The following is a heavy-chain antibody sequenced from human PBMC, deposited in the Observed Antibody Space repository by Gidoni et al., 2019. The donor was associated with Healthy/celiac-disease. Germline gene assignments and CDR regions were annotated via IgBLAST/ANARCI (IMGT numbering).Heavy chain of an antibody. J-gene: IGHJ6*02. CDR3: ARLTYHYDILTGGDYYGMDV. CDR1: GYSFTSYW. Sequence: EVQLVQSGAEVKKPGESLKISCKGSGYSFTSYWIGWVRQMPGKGLEWMGIIYPGDSDTRYSPSFQGQVTISADKSISTAYLQWSSLKASDTAMYYCARLTYHYDILTGGDYYGMDVWGQGTTVTVSS. CDR2: IYPGDSDT. D-gene: IGHD3-9*01. V-gene: IGHV5-51*03.